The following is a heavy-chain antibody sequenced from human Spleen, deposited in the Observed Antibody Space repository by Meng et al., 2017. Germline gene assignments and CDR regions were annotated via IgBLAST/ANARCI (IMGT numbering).Heavy chain of an antibody. CDR1: GYTFTSYD. CDR2: MNPNSGNT. D-gene: IGHD4-23*01. J-gene: IGHJ1*01. CDR3: ARGGGPTPFQH. Sequence: GELWLSGEEVKEPGASVQVSCKASGYTFTSYDINWVRQATGQGLEWMGWMNPNSGNTGYAQKFQGRVTITRNTSISTAYMELSSLRSEDTAVYYCARGGGPTPFQHWGQGTLVTVSS. V-gene: IGHV1-8*03.